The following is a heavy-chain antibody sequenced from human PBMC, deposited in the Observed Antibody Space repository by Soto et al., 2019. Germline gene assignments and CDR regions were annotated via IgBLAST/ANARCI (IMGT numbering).Heavy chain of an antibody. CDR3: AKGTRNYDFWPRRWACMDV. V-gene: IGHV1-2*04. J-gene: IGHJ6*03. CDR1: GYTFTGYY. CDR2: INPNSGGT. D-gene: IGHD3-3*01. Sequence: ASVKVSCKASGYTFTGYYMHWVRQAPGQGLEWMGWINPNSGGTNYAQKFQGWVTMTRDTFISTAYMELNSLRAEDTALYYCAKGTRNYDFWPRRWACMDVWGKGTTVTVSS.